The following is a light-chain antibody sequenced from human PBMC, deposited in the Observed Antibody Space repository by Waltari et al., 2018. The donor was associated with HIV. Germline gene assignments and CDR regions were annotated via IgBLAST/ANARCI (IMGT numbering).Light chain of an antibody. J-gene: IGLJ2*01. CDR2: DNN. CDR1: SSNIGNNY. V-gene: IGLV1-51*01. CDR3: GTWDSSLSAGGV. Sequence: QSVLTQPPSVSAAPGQKVTISCSGSSSNIGNNYVSWYQQPPGTAPKLLIYDNNKRPSGIPDRFSVSKSGTSATLGITGLQTGDEADYYCGTWDSSLSAGGVFGGGTKLTVL.